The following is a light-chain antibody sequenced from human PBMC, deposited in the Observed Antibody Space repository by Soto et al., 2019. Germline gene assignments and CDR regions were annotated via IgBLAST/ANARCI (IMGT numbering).Light chain of an antibody. CDR3: QQYNNWWT. CDR1: QSVSSKY. Sequence: DIVLTQSPGTLSLSPGERATLSCRASQSVSSKYLAWYQQKPGQPPRVLIYGTSIRATGIPERFSGGGSGTDFTLTISSLQSEDFAVYYCQQYNNWWTFGQGTKVDIK. CDR2: GTS. J-gene: IGKJ1*01. V-gene: IGKV3-20*01.